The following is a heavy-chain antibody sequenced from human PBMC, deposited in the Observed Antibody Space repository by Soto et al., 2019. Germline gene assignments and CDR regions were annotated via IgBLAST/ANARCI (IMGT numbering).Heavy chain of an antibody. CDR3: ARQPAGYCSGGSCYPYYFDS. J-gene: IGHJ4*02. V-gene: IGHV4-39*01. CDR1: GGSIRSRTYY. D-gene: IGHD2-15*01. Sequence: SETLSLTCTVSGGSIRSRTYYWGWIRQSPGKGLEWIGNIDYSGSTYYSPSLKSRVTISVDTSKNQLSLKLSSVTAADTAVYYCARQPAGYCSGGSCYPYYFDSWGQGSLVTVSS. CDR2: IDYSGST.